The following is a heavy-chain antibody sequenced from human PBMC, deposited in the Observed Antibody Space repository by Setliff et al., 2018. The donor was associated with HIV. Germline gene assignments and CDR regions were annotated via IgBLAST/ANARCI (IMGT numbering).Heavy chain of an antibody. V-gene: IGHV4-39*07. J-gene: IGHJ6*02. D-gene: IGHD2-21*01. Sequence: SETLSLTCTVSGGSISSSSYYWGWIRQPPGKGLEWIGEINHSGNTNYNPSLKSRVTISIDTSKNQFSLRLTSVTAADTAVYYCARAPRTSGVVGYYYYYGMDVWGQGTTVTVSS. CDR3: ARAPRTSGVVGYYYYYGMDV. CDR2: INHSGNT. CDR1: GGSISSSSYY.